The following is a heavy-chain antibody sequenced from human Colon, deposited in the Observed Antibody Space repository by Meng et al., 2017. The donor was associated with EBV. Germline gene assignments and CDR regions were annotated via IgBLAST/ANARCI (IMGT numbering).Heavy chain of an antibody. CDR3: ARNYYFGY. CDR2: IYYTGST. Sequence: QVRLQVSGPGLVKPSXXLSLTCTVSGGSINSGDYYWSWIRQPPGKGLEWIGYIYYTGSTYYNPSLKSRVTISMDTSKNQFSLRLSSVTAADTAVYYCARNYYFGYWGQGTRVTVSS. J-gene: IGHJ4*02. CDR1: GGSINSGDYY. V-gene: IGHV4-30-4*01.